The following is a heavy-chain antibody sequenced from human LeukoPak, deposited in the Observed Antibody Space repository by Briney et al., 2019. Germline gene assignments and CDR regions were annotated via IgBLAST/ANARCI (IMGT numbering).Heavy chain of an antibody. J-gene: IGHJ4*02. CDR3: ARDRFDILTGYFDY. Sequence: KPSETLSLTCTVSGGSISSGSYYWSWIRQPAGKGLEWIGRIYTSGSTNYNPSLKSRVTISVDTSKNQFSLKLSSVTAADTAVYYCARDRFDILTGYFDYWGQGTLVTVSS. CDR1: GGSISSGSYY. V-gene: IGHV4-61*02. CDR2: IYTSGST. D-gene: IGHD3-9*01.